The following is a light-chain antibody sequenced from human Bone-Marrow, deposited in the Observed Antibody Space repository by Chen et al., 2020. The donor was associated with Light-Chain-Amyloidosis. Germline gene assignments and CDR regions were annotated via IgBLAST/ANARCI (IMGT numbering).Light chain of an antibody. CDR3: QQSDNFPLT. J-gene: IGKJ4*01. CDR2: DAS. V-gene: IGKV1-33*01. Sequence: DIQMTQSPSSLSASVGDRVTITCQASQDITNSLNWFQQKPGKAPKLLIYDASNLETGVQSRFSGSGSGTDFTFTITSLHPEDFATYYCQQSDNFPLTFGGGTTVDIK. CDR1: QDITNS.